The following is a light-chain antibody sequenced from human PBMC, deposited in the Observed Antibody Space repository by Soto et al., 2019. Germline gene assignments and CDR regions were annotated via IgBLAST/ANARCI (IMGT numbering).Light chain of an antibody. Sequence: ELVLTQSPGTLSLSPGERANLSCRASQSVISSYLAWYQQKPGQAPRLLIYGAYSRATDIPDRFIGSRSGTDFTLTSSRLEPEDLAVYYCQQYGSLYTFCQGTKLEIK. J-gene: IGKJ2*01. CDR2: GAY. CDR3: QQYGSLYT. V-gene: IGKV3-20*01. CDR1: QSVISSY.